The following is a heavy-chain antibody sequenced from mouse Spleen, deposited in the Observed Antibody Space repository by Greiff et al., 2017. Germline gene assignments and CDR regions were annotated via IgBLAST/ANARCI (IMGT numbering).Heavy chain of an antibody. D-gene: IGHD4-1*01. J-gene: IGHJ2*01. CDR1: GYSITSGYY. V-gene: IGHV3-6*01. CDR3: ARPALGGYFDY. CDR2: ISYDGSN. Sequence: EVQLQESGPGLVKPSQSLSLTCSVTGYSITSGYYWNWIRQFPGNKLEWMGYISYDGSNNYNPSLKNRISITRDTSKNQFFLKLNSVTTEDTATYYCARPALGGYFDYWGQGTTLTVSS.